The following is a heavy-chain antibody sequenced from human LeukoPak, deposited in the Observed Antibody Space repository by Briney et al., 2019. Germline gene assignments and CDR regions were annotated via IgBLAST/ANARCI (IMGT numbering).Heavy chain of an antibody. CDR2: ISSSSSYI. D-gene: IGHD2-2*01. J-gene: IGHJ4*02. Sequence: GGSLRLSCAASGFTFSSYSMNWVRQAPGKGLEWVSSISSSSSYIYYAASVKGRFTISRDNAKNSLYLQMNSLRAEDTAVYYCARERGGYCSSTSCFPIDYWGQGTLVTVSS. CDR3: ARERGGYCSSTSCFPIDY. CDR1: GFTFSSYS. V-gene: IGHV3-21*01.